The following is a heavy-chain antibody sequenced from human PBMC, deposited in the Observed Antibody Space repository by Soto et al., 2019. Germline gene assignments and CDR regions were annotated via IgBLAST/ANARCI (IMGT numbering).Heavy chain of an antibody. J-gene: IGHJ4*02. V-gene: IGHV4-4*02. D-gene: IGHD6-19*01. CDR3: AKEGGCRLDY. CDR1: GDSISSDTW. Sequence: HVQLQESGPGLVKPSGTLSLTCAVSGDSISSDTWWSWVRQSPGKGLEWIGEIHHTGNTNYNPSLGSRVTISVDKSKDQFSLHLSSVTAADTAVYYCAKEGGCRLDYWGQGTLVTVS. CDR2: IHHTGNT.